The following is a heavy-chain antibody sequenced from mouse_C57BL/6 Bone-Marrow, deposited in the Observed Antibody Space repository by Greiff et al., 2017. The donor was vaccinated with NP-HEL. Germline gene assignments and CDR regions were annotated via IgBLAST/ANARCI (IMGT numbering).Heavy chain of an antibody. J-gene: IGHJ4*01. CDR1: GYTFTSYW. CDR2: IDPSDSYT. V-gene: IGHV1-69*01. D-gene: IGHD3-2*02. Sequence: VQLQQPGAELVMPGASVKLSCKASGYTFTSYWMHWVKQRPGQGLEWIGEIDPSDSYTNYNQKFKGKSTLTVDKSSSTAYMQLSSLTSEDSAVYYCAVDSSGHFYAMDYWGQGTSVTVSS. CDR3: AVDSSGHFYAMDY.